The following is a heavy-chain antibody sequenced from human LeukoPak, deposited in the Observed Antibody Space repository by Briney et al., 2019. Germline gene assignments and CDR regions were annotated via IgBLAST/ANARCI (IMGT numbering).Heavy chain of an antibody. D-gene: IGHD5-18*01. CDR3: ARDRLLAFDL. CDR1: GFTFSSYT. CDR2: ISTSGSAI. V-gene: IGHV3-48*02. Sequence: QPGGSLRLSCAASGFTFSSYTMNWVRQAAGKGLEWISYISTSGSAIYYADSVRGRFTISRDNAKNSLYLHMNTLRDEDTAVYYCARDRLLAFDLWGQGTMVTVSS. J-gene: IGHJ3*01.